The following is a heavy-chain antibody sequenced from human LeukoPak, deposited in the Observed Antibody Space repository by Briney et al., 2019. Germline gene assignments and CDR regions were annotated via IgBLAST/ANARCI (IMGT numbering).Heavy chain of an antibody. CDR3: ARDRVNWNDVGGLFDY. CDR2: IYSGGNT. V-gene: IGHV3-53*01. D-gene: IGHD1-1*01. J-gene: IGHJ4*02. CDR1: GFTFTNAW. Sequence: GGSLRLSCAASGFTFTNAWMNWVRQAPGKGLEWVSLIYSGGNTYYADSVKGRFTISRGNSKNTLYLQMNSLSAEDTAVYYCARDRVNWNDVGGLFDYWGQGTLVTVSS.